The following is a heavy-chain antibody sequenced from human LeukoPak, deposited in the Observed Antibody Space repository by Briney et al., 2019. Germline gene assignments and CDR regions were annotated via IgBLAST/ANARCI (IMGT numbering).Heavy chain of an antibody. Sequence: SETLSLTCTVSGGSISSYYWSWIRQPPGKELEWIGYIYYSGSTNYSPSLKCRVTISVDTSKNQFSLKLSSVTAADTAVYYCARYGLIRGFEYWGQGTLVTVSS. V-gene: IGHV4-59*01. J-gene: IGHJ4*02. D-gene: IGHD3-16*01. CDR3: ARYGLIRGFEY. CDR2: IYYSGST. CDR1: GGSISSYY.